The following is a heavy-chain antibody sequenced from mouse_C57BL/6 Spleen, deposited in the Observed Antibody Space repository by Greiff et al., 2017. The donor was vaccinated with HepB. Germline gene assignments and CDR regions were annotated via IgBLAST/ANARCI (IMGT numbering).Heavy chain of an antibody. V-gene: IGHV7-1*01. CDR3: ARDAKSNYPYWYFDV. D-gene: IGHD2-5*01. CDR1: GFTFSDFY. Sequence: EVKVVESGGGLVQSGRSLRLSCATSGFTFSDFYMEWVRQAPGKGLEWIAASRNKANDYTTEYSASVKGRFIVSRDTSQSILYLQMNALRAEDTANYDCARDAKSNYPYWYFDVWGTGTTVTVSS. J-gene: IGHJ1*03. CDR2: SRNKANDYTT.